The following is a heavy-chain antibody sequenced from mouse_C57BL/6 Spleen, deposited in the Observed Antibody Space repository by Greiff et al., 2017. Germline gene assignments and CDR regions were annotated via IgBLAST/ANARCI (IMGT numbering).Heavy chain of an antibody. V-gene: IGHV5-9*01. J-gene: IGHJ1*03. CDR3: ARRNYYGSSYWYFDV. Sequence: EVMLVESGGGLVKPGGSLKLSCAASGFTFSSYTMSWVRQTPEKRLEWVATISGGGGNTYYPDSVKGRFTISRDNAKNTLYLQMSRLRSEDTALYYGARRNYYGSSYWYFDVWGTGTTVTVSS. CDR1: GFTFSSYT. D-gene: IGHD1-1*01. CDR2: ISGGGGNT.